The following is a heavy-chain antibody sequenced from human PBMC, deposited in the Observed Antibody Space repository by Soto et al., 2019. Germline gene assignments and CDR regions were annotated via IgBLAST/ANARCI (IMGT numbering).Heavy chain of an antibody. D-gene: IGHD1-26*01. CDR2: ISSSSSYI. J-gene: IGHJ4*02. V-gene: IGHV3-21*01. CDR1: GFTFSSYS. CDR3: ARVLGGSYYYFDY. Sequence: TGGSLRLSCAASGFTFSSYSMNWVRQAPGKGLEWVSSISSSSSYIYYADSVKGRFTISRDNAKNSLYLQMNSLRAEDTAVYYCARVLGGSYYYFDYWGQGTLVTVSS.